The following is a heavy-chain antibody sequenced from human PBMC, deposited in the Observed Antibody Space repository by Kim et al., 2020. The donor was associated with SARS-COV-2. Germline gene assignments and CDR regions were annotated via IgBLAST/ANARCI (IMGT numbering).Heavy chain of an antibody. CDR3: ARDRRNRGHLDY. V-gene: IGHV3-NL1*01. Sequence: GGSLRLSCVGSGLNVSSNFMNWVRQAPGKGLEWVSVLYDGDKPYYGGNTHYADSVKGRFTVSRDNSKNTVYLQMNNLRAEDTALYYCARDRRNRGHLDYWGQGTLVTVSS. D-gene: IGHD3-16*02. CDR2: LYDGDKPYYGGNT. CDR1: GLNVSSNF. J-gene: IGHJ4*02.